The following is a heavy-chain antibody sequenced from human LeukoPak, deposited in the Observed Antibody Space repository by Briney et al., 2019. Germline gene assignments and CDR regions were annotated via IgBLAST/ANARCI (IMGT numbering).Heavy chain of an antibody. CDR3: AREDGYRSGGNCYSYFDS. V-gene: IGHV3-7*01. Sequence: GGSLRLSCAASGFTFSHFWMGWVRQAPGKGLEWVAYIKKTGSETYYVDSVKGRFTITRDNTRNSLFLQMYSLRAEDTAVYFCAREDGYRSGGNCYSYFDSWGQGTLVTVSS. CDR2: IKKTGSET. CDR1: GFTFSHFW. J-gene: IGHJ4*02. D-gene: IGHD2-15*01.